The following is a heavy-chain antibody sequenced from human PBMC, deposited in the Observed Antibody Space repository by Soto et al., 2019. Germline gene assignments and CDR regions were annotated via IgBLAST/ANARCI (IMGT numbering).Heavy chain of an antibody. CDR1: GFTFSSYG. CDR2: ISYDGSNK. J-gene: IGHJ6*02. V-gene: IGHV3-30*18. Sequence: GGSLRLSCAASGFTFSSYGMHWVRQAPGKGLEWVAVISYDGSNKYYADSVKGRFTISRDNSKNTLYLQMNSLRAEDTAVYYCAKSGTGYYYYYYGMDVWGQGTTVTVSS. D-gene: IGHD1-7*01. CDR3: AKSGTGYYYYYYGMDV.